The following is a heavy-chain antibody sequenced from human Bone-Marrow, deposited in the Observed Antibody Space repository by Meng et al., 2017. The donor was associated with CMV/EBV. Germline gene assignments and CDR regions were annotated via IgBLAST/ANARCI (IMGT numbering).Heavy chain of an antibody. V-gene: IGHV3-30-3*01. J-gene: IGHJ3*02. CDR3: ASSRGIAAAGAFDAFDI. D-gene: IGHD6-13*01. CDR2: ISYDGSNK. Sequence: GESLKISCAASGFTFSSYAMHWVRQAPGKGLEWVAVISYDGSNKYYADSVKGRFTISRDNSKNTLYLQMNSLRAEDTAVYYCASSRGIAAAGAFDAFDIWGQGTMVTGSS. CDR1: GFTFSSYA.